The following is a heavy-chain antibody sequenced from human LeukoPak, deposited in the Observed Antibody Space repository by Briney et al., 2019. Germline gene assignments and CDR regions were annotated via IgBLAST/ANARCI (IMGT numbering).Heavy chain of an antibody. V-gene: IGHV1-2*02. CDR1: GYTFTGYF. J-gene: IGHJ4*02. Sequence: GASVKVSCKASGYTFTGYFMHWVRQAPGQGHEWMGWINPNSGATSYAQKFQGRVTMTRDTSISTTYMELSRVRSDDTAVYYCARAFDNRGYDARIFDYWGQGTLVTVSS. CDR3: ARAFDNRGYDARIFDY. D-gene: IGHD3-22*01. CDR2: INPNSGAT.